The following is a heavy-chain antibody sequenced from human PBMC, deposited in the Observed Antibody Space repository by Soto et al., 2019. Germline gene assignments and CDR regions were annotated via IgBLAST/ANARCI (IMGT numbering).Heavy chain of an antibody. J-gene: IGHJ4*02. CDR3: EIYSSGVNCFQGFDS. Sequence: QVQLQESGPGLVRPSETLTLTCDVSGGSISLSSYYWGWIRQPPGKGLEWIGHIYYTGITHYNPSLENRVTISVATSQNHFSLTLNTVTSPDTAVYYCEIYSSGVNCFQGFDSWGQGPLVTVSS. D-gene: IGHD2-15*01. CDR1: GGSISLSSYY. CDR2: IYYTGIT. V-gene: IGHV4-39*02.